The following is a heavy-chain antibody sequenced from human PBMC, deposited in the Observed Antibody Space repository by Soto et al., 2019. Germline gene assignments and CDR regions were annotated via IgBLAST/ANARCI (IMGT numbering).Heavy chain of an antibody. CDR3: ARGDLPTVVTTGGAFEI. CDR1: GFTFSSYA. J-gene: IGHJ3*02. D-gene: IGHD4-17*01. CDR2: ISYDGSNK. Sequence: QVQLVESGGGVVQPGRSLRLSCAASGFTFSSYAKHSVRQAPGKGLEWVAVISYDGSNKYYADSVKGRFTISRDNSKNTLYLQMSSLRAEDTAVYYCARGDLPTVVTTGGAFEIWGQGTMVTVSS. V-gene: IGHV3-30-3*01.